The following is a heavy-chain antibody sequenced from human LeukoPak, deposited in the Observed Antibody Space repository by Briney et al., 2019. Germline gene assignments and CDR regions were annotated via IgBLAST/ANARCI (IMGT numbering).Heavy chain of an antibody. J-gene: IGHJ4*02. CDR3: AKDRTAMARQYYFDY. Sequence: GGSLRLSCAASGFTFSSYAMSWVRQAPGKGLEWVSAISGSGGSTYYADSVKGRFTIARDNSKNTLYLQMNSLRAEDTAVYYCAKDRTAMARQYYFDYWGQGTLVTVSS. V-gene: IGHV3-23*01. CDR2: ISGSGGST. CDR1: GFTFSSYA. D-gene: IGHD5-18*01.